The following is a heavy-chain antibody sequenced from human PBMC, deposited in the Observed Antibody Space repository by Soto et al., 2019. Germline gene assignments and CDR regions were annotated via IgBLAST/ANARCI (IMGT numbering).Heavy chain of an antibody. V-gene: IGHV3-21*01. CDR2: ISSSSYI. CDR3: ARRYCSSTSCHRDAFDI. D-gene: IGHD2-2*01. Sequence: EVQLVESGGGLVKPGGSLRLSCAASGFTFSSYSMNWVRQAPGKGLEWVSSISSSSYIYYADSVKGRFTISRDNAKNSLYLQMNSLRAEDTAVYYCARRYCSSTSCHRDAFDIWGQGTMVTVSS. J-gene: IGHJ3*02. CDR1: GFTFSSYS.